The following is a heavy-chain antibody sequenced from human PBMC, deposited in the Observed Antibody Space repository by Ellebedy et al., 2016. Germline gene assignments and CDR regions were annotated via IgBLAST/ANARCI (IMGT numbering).Heavy chain of an antibody. CDR2: INVDGRYT. Sequence: GGSLRLSCAASGFTFSNYWMHWVRQAPGKGLVWVSRINVDGRYTAYADSVKGRFTISRDNAKNTLYLQMDSLRAEDTAVYYCTSYNWNRISYWGQGTLVTVSS. J-gene: IGHJ4*02. D-gene: IGHD1-20*01. V-gene: IGHV3-74*01. CDR1: GFTFSNYW. CDR3: TSYNWNRISY.